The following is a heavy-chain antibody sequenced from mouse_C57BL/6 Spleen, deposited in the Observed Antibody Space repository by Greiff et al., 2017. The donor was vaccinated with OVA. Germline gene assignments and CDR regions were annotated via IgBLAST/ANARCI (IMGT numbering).Heavy chain of an antibody. Sequence: VQLQQSGAELVKPGASVKISCKASGYAFSSYWMNWVKQRPGKGLEWIGQIYPGDGDTNYNGKFKGKATLTADKSSSTAYMQLSSLTSEDSAVYFCASGGSRGYADYWGQGTTLTVSS. D-gene: IGHD3-1*01. CDR2: IYPGDGDT. CDR1: GYAFSSYW. CDR3: ASGGSRGYADY. J-gene: IGHJ2*01. V-gene: IGHV1-80*01.